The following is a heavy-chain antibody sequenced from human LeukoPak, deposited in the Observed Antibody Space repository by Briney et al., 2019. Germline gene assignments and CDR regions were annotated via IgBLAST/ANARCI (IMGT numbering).Heavy chain of an antibody. J-gene: IGHJ5*02. CDR3: VTYRPGDINWFDP. Sequence: SETLSLTCTVSGASIRTANYFWSWTRQYPGKGLEWFGYMEYSVITRYNPSLTSRVVISADTSKNQFSLNLRSVTAADSAIYYCVTYRPGDINWFDPWGQGILVTVSS. V-gene: IGHV4-31*03. CDR2: MEYSVIT. CDR1: GASIRTANYF. D-gene: IGHD2-21*01.